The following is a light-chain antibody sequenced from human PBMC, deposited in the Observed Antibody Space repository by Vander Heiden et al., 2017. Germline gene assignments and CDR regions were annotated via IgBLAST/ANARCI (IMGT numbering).Light chain of an antibody. Sequence: YELPQPPSVSVSPGQTARITCSGDALPKQYAYWYQQKPGQAPVLVIYKDSERPSGIPERFSGSSAGTTVTLTISGVQAEDEADYDCQSADSSGTNWVFGGGTKLTVL. CDR1: ALPKQY. V-gene: IGLV3-25*03. CDR3: QSADSSGTNWV. CDR2: KDS. J-gene: IGLJ3*02.